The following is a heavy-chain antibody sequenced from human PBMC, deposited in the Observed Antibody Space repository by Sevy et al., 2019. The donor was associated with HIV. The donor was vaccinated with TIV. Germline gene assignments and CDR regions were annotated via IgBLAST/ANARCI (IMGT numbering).Heavy chain of an antibody. D-gene: IGHD3-3*01. V-gene: IGHV3-15*01. CDR1: GFTFSNAW. J-gene: IGHJ4*02. CDR2: IKSKTDCGTT. Sequence: GGSLRLSCAASGFTFSNAWMSWVRQAPGKGLEWVGRIKSKTDCGTTDYAAPVKGRFTISRDDSKNTLYLQMNSLKTEDTAVYYCTTAFSGGVVIISFDYWGQGTLVTVSS. CDR3: TTAFSGGVVIISFDY.